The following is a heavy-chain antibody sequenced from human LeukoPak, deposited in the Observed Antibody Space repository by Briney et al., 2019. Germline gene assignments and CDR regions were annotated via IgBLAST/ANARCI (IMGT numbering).Heavy chain of an antibody. CDR2: IYSGGST. CDR3: ARRAVY. Sequence: AGGSLRPSCAASGFTVSSNYMSWVRQAPGKGLEWVSVIYSGGSTYYADSVKGRFTISRDNSKNTLYLQMNSLRAEDTAVYYCARRAVYWGQGTLVTVSS. CDR1: GFTVSSNY. V-gene: IGHV3-53*01. J-gene: IGHJ4*02. D-gene: IGHD6-25*01.